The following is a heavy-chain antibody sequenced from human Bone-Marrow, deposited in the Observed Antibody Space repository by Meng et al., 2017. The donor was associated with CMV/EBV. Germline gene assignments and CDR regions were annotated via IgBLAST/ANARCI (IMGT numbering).Heavy chain of an antibody. J-gene: IGHJ2*01. CDR2: ISYSGST. CDR3: ARRTTNYYWYFDL. D-gene: IGHD1-1*01. V-gene: IGHV4-59*01. Sequence: SETLSLTCSVSGGVISNYYWSWIRQPPGKGLEWIGAISYSGSTYYNPSLKSRVTISVDTSKNQFSLKLSSVTAADTAVYYCARRTTNYYWYFDLWGRGTLVTVSS. CDR1: GGVISNYY.